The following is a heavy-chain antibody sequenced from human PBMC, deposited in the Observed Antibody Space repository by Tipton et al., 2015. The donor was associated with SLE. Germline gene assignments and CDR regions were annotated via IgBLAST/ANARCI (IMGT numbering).Heavy chain of an antibody. Sequence: TLSLTCAVYGGSFSGYYWSWIRQPPGKGLEWIGEINHSGSTNHNPSLKSRVTISVDTSKNQLSLKLSAVPAADTAVYYCARALWKGGEYWGQGTLVTVSS. J-gene: IGHJ4*02. CDR3: ARALWKGGEY. V-gene: IGHV4-34*01. D-gene: IGHD1-1*01. CDR2: INHSGST. CDR1: GGSFSGYY.